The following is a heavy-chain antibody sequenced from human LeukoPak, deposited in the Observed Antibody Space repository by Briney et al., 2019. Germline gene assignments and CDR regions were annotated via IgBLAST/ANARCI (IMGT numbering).Heavy chain of an antibody. V-gene: IGHV4-39*07. D-gene: IGHD3-10*01. CDR1: GGSISSSSYY. CDR2: IYYSGST. CDR3: ARDLVSGYYGSGSYSYYFDY. Sequence: SETLSLTCTASGGSISSSSYYWGWIRQPPGKGLEWIGSIYYSGSTYYNPSLESRVTMSVDTSKNQFSLKLSSVTAADTAVYYCARDLVSGYYGSGSYSYYFDYWGQGTLVTVSS. J-gene: IGHJ4*02.